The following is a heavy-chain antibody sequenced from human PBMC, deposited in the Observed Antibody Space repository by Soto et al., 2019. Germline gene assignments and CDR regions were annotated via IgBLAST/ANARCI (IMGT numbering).Heavy chain of an antibody. CDR1: GGSISSGDYY. Sequence: SETLSLTCTVSGGSISSGDYYWSWIRQPPGKGLEWIGYIYYSGSTYYNPSLKSRVTISVDTSKNQFSLKLSSVTAADTAVYYCARGEYSSTWIDYWGQGTLVTVSS. CDR3: ARGEYSSTWIDY. CDR2: IYYSGST. J-gene: IGHJ4*02. V-gene: IGHV4-30-4*01. D-gene: IGHD6-13*01.